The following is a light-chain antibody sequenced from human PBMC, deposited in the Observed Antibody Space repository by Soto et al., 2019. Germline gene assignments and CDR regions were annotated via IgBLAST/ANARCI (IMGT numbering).Light chain of an antibody. Sequence: EIVMTQSPATLSVSPGERATLSCRASQSVSSSLAWFQQKPGQAPRLLIYAASARATGIAARLSGSGSETEFTLTISSLQSEDFAVYYCLQHKSWPFTFGQGPKLELK. CDR2: AAS. CDR1: QSVSSS. J-gene: IGKJ2*01. V-gene: IGKV3-15*01. CDR3: LQHKSWPFT.